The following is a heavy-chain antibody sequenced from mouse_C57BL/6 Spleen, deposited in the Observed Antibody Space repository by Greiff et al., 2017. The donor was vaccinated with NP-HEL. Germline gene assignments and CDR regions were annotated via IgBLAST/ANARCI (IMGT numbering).Heavy chain of an antibody. CDR3: TTGLITTLFDY. CDR1: GFNIKDDY. V-gene: IGHV14-4*01. J-gene: IGHJ2*01. Sequence: EVKLEESGAELVRPGASVKLSCTASGFNIKDDYMHWVKQRPEQGLEWIGWIDTENGDTEYASKFQGKATITADTSSNTAYLQLSSLTSEDTAVYSCTTGLITTLFDYWGQGTTLTVSS. CDR2: IDTENGDT. D-gene: IGHD2-4*01.